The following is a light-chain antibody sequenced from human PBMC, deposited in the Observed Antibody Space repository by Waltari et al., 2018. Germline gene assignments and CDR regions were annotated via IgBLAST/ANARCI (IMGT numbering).Light chain of an antibody. CDR2: GAS. CDR1: QSIRSN. Sequence: EIVMTQSPATLSAVPGERATLSCRASQSIRSNLAWYQHKPGQAPRLLIYGASTRATGIPARFSGSGSGTEFTLTISSLQSEDFAVYFCQQYDNWLGTFGQGTKVEIK. V-gene: IGKV3-15*01. CDR3: QQYDNWLGT. J-gene: IGKJ1*01.